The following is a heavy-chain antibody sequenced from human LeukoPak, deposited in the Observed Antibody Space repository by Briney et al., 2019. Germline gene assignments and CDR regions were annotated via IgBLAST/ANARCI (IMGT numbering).Heavy chain of an antibody. D-gene: IGHD6-13*01. J-gene: IGHJ5*02. CDR1: GFTFSSYW. CDR2: INSDGSST. CDR3: ARVSLTTGYSSSWYENWFDP. V-gene: IGHV3-74*01. Sequence: GGSLRLSCAASGFTFSSYWMHWVRQAPGKGLVWVSRINSDGSSTSYADSVKGRFTISRDNAKNTLYLQMNSLRAEDTAVYYCARVSLTTGYSSSWYENWFDPWGQGTLVTVSS.